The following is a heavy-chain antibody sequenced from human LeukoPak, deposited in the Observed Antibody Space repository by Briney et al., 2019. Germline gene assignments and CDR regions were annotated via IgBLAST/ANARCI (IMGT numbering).Heavy chain of an antibody. Sequence: GGALRLSCAASGFTFSSYGMHWVRQAPGKGLEGVAVIWYEGSNKYYADSVKGRFTISRDNSKNTLYLQMNSLRAEDTAVYYCARDLGGDPSYYYYYGMDVWGQGTTVTVSS. J-gene: IGHJ6*02. CDR1: GFTFSSYG. CDR2: IWYEGSNK. CDR3: ARDLGGDPSYYYYYGMDV. D-gene: IGHD4-17*01. V-gene: IGHV3-33*01.